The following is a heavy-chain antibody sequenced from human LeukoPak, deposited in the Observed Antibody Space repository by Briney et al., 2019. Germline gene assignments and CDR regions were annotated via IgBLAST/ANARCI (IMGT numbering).Heavy chain of an antibody. CDR2: INHSGST. V-gene: IGHV4-34*01. CDR3: ASYKHYYDSSGPRFDP. D-gene: IGHD3-22*01. J-gene: IGHJ5*02. Sequence: PSETLSLTCAVYGGSFSGYYWSWIRQPPGKGLEWIGEINHSGSTNYNPSLKSRVTISVDTSKNQFSLKLSSVTAADTAVYYCASYKHYYDSSGPRFDPWGQGTLVTVSS. CDR1: GGSFSGYY.